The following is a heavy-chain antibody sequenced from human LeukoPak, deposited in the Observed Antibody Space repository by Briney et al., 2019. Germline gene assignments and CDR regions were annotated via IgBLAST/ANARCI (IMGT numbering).Heavy chain of an antibody. CDR2: IYYTGST. Sequence: SETLSLTCTISGGSISSYLWSWIRQPPGKGLEWIGYIYYTGSTNYNPSLKSRVIISLDTSKNQFSLKLSSVTAADTAVYYCARTLSRWDPFDYWGQGTLVTVSS. CDR3: ARTLSRWDPFDY. D-gene: IGHD1-26*01. V-gene: IGHV4-59*01. J-gene: IGHJ4*02. CDR1: GGSISSYL.